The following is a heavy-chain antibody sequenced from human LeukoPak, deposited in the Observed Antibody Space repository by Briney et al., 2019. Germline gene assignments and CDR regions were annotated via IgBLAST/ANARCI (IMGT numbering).Heavy chain of an antibody. CDR1: GGTFSSYA. J-gene: IGHJ3*02. D-gene: IGHD1-26*01. CDR3: AASPAREQYAFDI. CDR2: IIPILGIA. Sequence: SVKVSCKASGGTFSSYAISWVRQAPGQGLEWMGRIIPILGIANYAQKFQGRGTITADKSTSTAYMELSSLRSEDTAVYYCAASPAREQYAFDIWGQGTMVTVSS. V-gene: IGHV1-69*04.